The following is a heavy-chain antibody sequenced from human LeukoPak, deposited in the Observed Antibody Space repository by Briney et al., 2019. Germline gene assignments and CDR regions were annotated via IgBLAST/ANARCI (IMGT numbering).Heavy chain of an antibody. CDR2: ISAYNGNT. V-gene: IGHV1-18*01. D-gene: IGHD1-26*01. J-gene: IGHJ4*02. CDR1: GYTFTSYG. CDR3: ARDSIFSGSYIAFDY. Sequence: ASVKVSCKASGYTFTSYGISWVRQATGQGLEWMGWISAYNGNTNYAQKLQGRVTMTTDTSTSTAYMELRSLRSDDTAVYYCARDSIFSGSYIAFDYWGQGTLVTVSS.